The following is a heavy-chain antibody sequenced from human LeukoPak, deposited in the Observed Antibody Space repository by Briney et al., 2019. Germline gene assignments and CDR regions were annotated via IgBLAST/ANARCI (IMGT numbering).Heavy chain of an antibody. Sequence: GESPKISCKGSGYSFTSYWISWVRQMPGKGLEWMGRIYPSDSYTNYSPSFQGHVTISADKSISTAYLQWSSLKASDTAMYYCARHFRYFDWPYWGQGTLVTVSS. CDR3: ARHFRYFDWPY. CDR1: GYSFTSYW. CDR2: IYPSDSYT. V-gene: IGHV5-10-1*01. D-gene: IGHD3-9*01. J-gene: IGHJ4*02.